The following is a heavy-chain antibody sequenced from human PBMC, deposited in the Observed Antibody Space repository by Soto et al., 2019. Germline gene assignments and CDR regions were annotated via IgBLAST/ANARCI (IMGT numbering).Heavy chain of an antibody. Sequence: PGGSLSLSCASSGFTFSSYAMSWVRQAPGKGLEWVSAISGSGGSTYYADSVKGRFTISRDNSKNTLYLQMNSLRAEDTAVYYCANSELELRQFDYWGQGTLVTVSS. D-gene: IGHD1-7*01. CDR1: GFTFSSYA. CDR3: ANSELELRQFDY. CDR2: ISGSGGST. J-gene: IGHJ4*02. V-gene: IGHV3-23*01.